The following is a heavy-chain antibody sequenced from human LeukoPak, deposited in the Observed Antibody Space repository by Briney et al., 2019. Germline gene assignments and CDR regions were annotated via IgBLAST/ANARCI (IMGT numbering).Heavy chain of an antibody. Sequence: GGSLRLSCAGSGFTFRSYAMSWVRQAPGKGLEWVSAITGSGGSKYYADSVKGRFTIYRDNYRNTLYLQMNSLRAEDTAVYYCAKDRDYDFWSGYYYWGQGTLVTVSS. CDR2: ITGSGGSK. J-gene: IGHJ4*02. D-gene: IGHD3-3*01. V-gene: IGHV3-23*01. CDR3: AKDRDYDFWSGYYY. CDR1: GFTFRSYA.